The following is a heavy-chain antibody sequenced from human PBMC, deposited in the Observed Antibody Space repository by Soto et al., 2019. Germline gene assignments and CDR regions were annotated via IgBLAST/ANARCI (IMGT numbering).Heavy chain of an antibody. CDR1: EFTFSGYW. CDR3: ARDWNGYRDY. V-gene: IGHV3-7*05. D-gene: IGHD1-1*01. J-gene: IGHJ4*02. CDR2: INQDGSEK. Sequence: PGGSLRLSCAASEFTFSGYWMTWVRQAPGKGLEWVANINQDGSEKYYVDSVKGRFTISRDNAKNSLYLQMNSLRAEDTAVYYCARDWNGYRDYWGQGALVTVSS.